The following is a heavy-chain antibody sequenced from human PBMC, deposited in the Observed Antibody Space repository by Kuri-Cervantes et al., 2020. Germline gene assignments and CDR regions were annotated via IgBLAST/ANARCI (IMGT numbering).Heavy chain of an antibody. Sequence: GESLKISCAASGFTFSSYGMHWVRQAPGKGLEWVAVISYDGSNEYYADSVKGRFTISRDNSKNTLYLQMNSLRAEDTAVYYCAREGYSGSPPLYYYYGMDVWGQGTTVTVSS. J-gene: IGHJ6*02. CDR2: ISYDGSNE. CDR3: AREGYSGSPPLYYYYGMDV. CDR1: GFTFSSYG. D-gene: IGHD1-26*01. V-gene: IGHV3-30*03.